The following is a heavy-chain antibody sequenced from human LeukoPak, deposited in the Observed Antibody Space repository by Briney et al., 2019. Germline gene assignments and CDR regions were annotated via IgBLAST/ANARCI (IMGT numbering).Heavy chain of an antibody. V-gene: IGHV1-46*01. CDR1: GYTFTSSY. D-gene: IGHD6-13*01. Sequence: GALVKPSCKASGYTFTSSYMTSVRQSPGQRLGWLGIINPSGGSTSYAQKFQGRVTMTWDTSTSTVYMELSSLRSEDTAVYYCAREVYSRRDLDVWGQGPTVTVSS. CDR3: AREVYSRRDLDV. J-gene: IGHJ6*02. CDR2: INPSGGST.